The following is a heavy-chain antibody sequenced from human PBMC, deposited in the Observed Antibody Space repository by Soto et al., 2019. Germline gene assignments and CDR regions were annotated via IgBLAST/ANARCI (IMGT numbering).Heavy chain of an antibody. CDR1: DGSIISYY. CDR2: IYYTGST. Sequence: SETLSLTRTVSDGSIISYYWSWIRQPPGKGLEWIGYIYYTGSTNFNPSLTTRVSISLDTSKNHFSLKLSSVTAADTAVYYCARNYGDFWSGYYFDFWGQGTLVTVSS. D-gene: IGHD3-3*01. CDR3: ARNYGDFWSGYYFDF. J-gene: IGHJ4*02. V-gene: IGHV4-59*01.